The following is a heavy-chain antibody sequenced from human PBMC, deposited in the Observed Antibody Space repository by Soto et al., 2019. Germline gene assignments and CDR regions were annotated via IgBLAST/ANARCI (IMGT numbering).Heavy chain of an antibody. Sequence: ASVKVSCKVSGYTFTSYYMHWVRQAPGQGLEWMGIINPSGGSTSYAQKFQGRVTMTRDTSTSTVFMELSSLRSEDTAVYYCAKPEIPWLDVVYFDYWGQGTLVTVSS. J-gene: IGHJ4*02. CDR3: AKPEIPWLDVVYFDY. V-gene: IGHV1-46*01. CDR1: GYTFTSYY. CDR2: INPSGGST. D-gene: IGHD6-19*01.